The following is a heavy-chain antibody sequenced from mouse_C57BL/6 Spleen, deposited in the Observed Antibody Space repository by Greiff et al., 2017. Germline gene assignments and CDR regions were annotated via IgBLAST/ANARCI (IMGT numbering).Heavy chain of an antibody. CDR2: ISGGGGNT. Sequence: EVMLVESGGGLVKPGGSLKLSCAASGFTFSSYTMSWVRQTPEKRLEWVATISGGGGNTYYPDSVKGRFTISRDNAKNTLYLQMSSLRSEDTALYYGAITTGVYYAMDYWGQGTSVTVSS. J-gene: IGHJ4*01. V-gene: IGHV5-9*01. D-gene: IGHD2-12*01. CDR3: AITTGVYYAMDY. CDR1: GFTFSSYT.